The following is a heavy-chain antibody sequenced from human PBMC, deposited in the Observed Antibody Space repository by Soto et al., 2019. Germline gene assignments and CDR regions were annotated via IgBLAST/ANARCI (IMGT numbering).Heavy chain of an antibody. D-gene: IGHD4-17*01. J-gene: IGHJ2*01. CDR3: ARHRRETTVTKWDWYFDL. V-gene: IGHV4-39*01. Sequence: QLQLQESGPGLVKPSETLSLTCIVSGGSISTNYYYWGWIRQPPGKGLEWIGSIYSSGSTYYNPSLESRVTTFVDTSKNQFSRRLRSVTAADTAIYHCARHRRETTVTKWDWYFDLWGRGTLVTVSS. CDR2: IYSSGST. CDR1: GGSISTNYYY.